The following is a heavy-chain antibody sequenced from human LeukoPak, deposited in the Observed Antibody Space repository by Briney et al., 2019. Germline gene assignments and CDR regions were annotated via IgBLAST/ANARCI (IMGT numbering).Heavy chain of an antibody. CDR3: ASYDFRSDAFDI. V-gene: IGHV1-8*02. Sequence: GASVKVSCKASGYTFTNYYIHWVRQATGQGLEWMGWMNPNSGNTGYAQKFQGRVTMTRNTSISTAYMELSSLRSEDTAVYYCASYDFRSDAFDIWGQGTMVTVSS. J-gene: IGHJ3*02. D-gene: IGHD3-3*01. CDR1: GYTFTNYY. CDR2: MNPNSGNT.